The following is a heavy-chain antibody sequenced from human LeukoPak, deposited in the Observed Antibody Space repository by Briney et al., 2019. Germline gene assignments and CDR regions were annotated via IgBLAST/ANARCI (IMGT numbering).Heavy chain of an antibody. V-gene: IGHV4-59*01. CDR3: AREEPIFDIFDY. CDR2: IYYSGST. J-gene: IGHJ4*02. D-gene: IGHD3-3*01. Sequence: SETLSLTCAVYGGSISSYYWSWIRQPPGKGLEWIGYIYYSGSTNYNPSLKSRVTISVDTSKNQFSLKLSSVTAADTAVYYCAREEPIFDIFDYWGQGTLVTVSS. CDR1: GGSISSYY.